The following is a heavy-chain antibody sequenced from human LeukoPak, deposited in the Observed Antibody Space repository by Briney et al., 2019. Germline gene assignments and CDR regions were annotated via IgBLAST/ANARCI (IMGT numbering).Heavy chain of an antibody. CDR2: IRSKAYGCTT. CDR3: TKASGSYRPDYYFDY. V-gene: IGHV3-49*04. D-gene: IGHD1-26*01. Sequence: GGSLRLSCTASGFTFGDYAMSWVRQAPGKGLEWVGFIRSKAYGCTTEYAVSVKCKFTISSDDSKIIPYLQMNSLKTEDTAVYYCTKASGSYRPDYYFDYWGQGTLVTVSS. CDR1: GFTFGDYA. J-gene: IGHJ4*02.